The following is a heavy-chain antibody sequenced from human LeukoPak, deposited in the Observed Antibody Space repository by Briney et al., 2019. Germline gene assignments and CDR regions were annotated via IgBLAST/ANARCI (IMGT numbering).Heavy chain of an antibody. CDR3: ARAPNSSSWSYYFDY. CDR1: GGSFSDYY. J-gene: IGHJ4*02. Sequence: SETLSLTCAVYGGSFSDYYWSWIRQPPGRGLEWIGYIYYSGSTNYNPSLKSRVTISVDTSKNQFPLKLSSVTAADTAVYYCARAPNSSSWSYYFDYWGQGTLVTVSS. V-gene: IGHV4-59*01. CDR2: IYYSGST. D-gene: IGHD6-13*01.